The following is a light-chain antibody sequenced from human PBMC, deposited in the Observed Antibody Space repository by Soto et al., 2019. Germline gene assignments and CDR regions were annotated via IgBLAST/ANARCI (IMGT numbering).Light chain of an antibody. Sequence: DIQMTQSPSTQSASVGDRVTITCRASQSIGSSLAWYQQKPGKGPKLLIYDASTLESGVPSRFSGSGFGTEFALTISSLQPDDFATFYCQQYNSYGTFGQGTKLEIK. CDR2: DAS. CDR1: QSIGSS. J-gene: IGKJ2*01. V-gene: IGKV1-5*01. CDR3: QQYNSYGT.